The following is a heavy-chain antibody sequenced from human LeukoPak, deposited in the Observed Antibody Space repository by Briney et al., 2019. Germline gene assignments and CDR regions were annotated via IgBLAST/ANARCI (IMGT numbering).Heavy chain of an antibody. CDR1: GFTVSNNY. CDR3: AREPTAMVSLNWFDP. CDR2: IYSGGST. Sequence: GGSLSLSCAASGFTVSNNYMSWVRQAPGKGLEWVSVIYSGGSTYYADSVKGRFTISRDNSKNTLYLQMYSLRAEDTAVYYCAREPTAMVSLNWFDPWGQGTLVTVSS. J-gene: IGHJ5*02. V-gene: IGHV3-66*01. D-gene: IGHD2-2*01.